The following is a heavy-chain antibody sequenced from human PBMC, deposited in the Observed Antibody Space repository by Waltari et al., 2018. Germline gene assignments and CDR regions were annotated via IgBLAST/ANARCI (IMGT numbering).Heavy chain of an antibody. Sequence: QLQLQESGPGLVKPSETLSLTCTVSGGSLSSSGYYWGWIRQPPGRGLEWIGSIDYSGSTYYNPSRQSRVTISVEPSKNQFSLKLSSVTAADTAVFFCARRRTTVTTYYFDYWGQGTLVTVSS. J-gene: IGHJ4*02. CDR2: IDYSGST. CDR3: ARRRTTVTTYYFDY. D-gene: IGHD4-17*01. CDR1: GGSLSSSGYY. V-gene: IGHV4-39*01.